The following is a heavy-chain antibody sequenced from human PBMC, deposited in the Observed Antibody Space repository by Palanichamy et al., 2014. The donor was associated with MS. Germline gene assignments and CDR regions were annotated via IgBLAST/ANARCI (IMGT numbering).Heavy chain of an antibody. D-gene: IGHD4-17*01. CDR3: ARGGDYGDYALDH. J-gene: IGHJ4*02. V-gene: IGHV3-21*01. Sequence: EVQLVESGGGLVKPGGSLRLSCAASGFAFSTYSIHWVRQAPGKGLEWVSCMSGNGNYIYYIDSVKGRFTISRDNAKNSLSLQMNNLRPDDTAVYYCARGGDYGDYALDHWGQGTLVSVSS. CDR1: GFAFSTYS. CDR2: MSGNGNYI.